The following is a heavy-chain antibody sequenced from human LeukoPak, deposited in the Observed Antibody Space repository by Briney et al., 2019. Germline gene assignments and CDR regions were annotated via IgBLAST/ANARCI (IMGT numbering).Heavy chain of an antibody. Sequence: PSQTLSRTCTVSGGSISSGGYYWSWIRQHPGKGLEWIGYIHYSGDPYYSPSLKSRLTISVDTSKNQFSLKLSSVTAADTAVYYCARFGGGNPHFDYWGQGTLVTVSS. V-gene: IGHV4-31*03. CDR3: ARFGGGNPHFDY. J-gene: IGHJ4*02. D-gene: IGHD4-23*01. CDR2: IHYSGDP. CDR1: GGSISSGGYY.